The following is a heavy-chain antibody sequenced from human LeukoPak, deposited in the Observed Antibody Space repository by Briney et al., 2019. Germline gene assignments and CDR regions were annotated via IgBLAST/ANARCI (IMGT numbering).Heavy chain of an antibody. Sequence: PGGSLRLSCAASGFTVSSNYMSWVRQAPGKGLEWVSVIYSGGSTYYADSVKGRFTISRDNSKNTLYLQMNSLRAEDTAVYYCARRVKYCGGDCYREIDYWGQGTLVTVSS. D-gene: IGHD2-21*02. J-gene: IGHJ4*01. CDR1: GFTVSSNY. CDR2: IYSGGST. V-gene: IGHV3-66*02. CDR3: ARRVKYCGGDCYREIDY.